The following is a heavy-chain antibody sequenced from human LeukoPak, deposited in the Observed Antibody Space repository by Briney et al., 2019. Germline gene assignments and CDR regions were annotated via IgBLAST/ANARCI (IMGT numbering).Heavy chain of an antibody. D-gene: IGHD6-19*01. CDR1: RNSFTTYW. V-gene: IGHV5-51*01. CDR3: ARHEAVAGGGWFDP. J-gene: IGHJ5*02. Sequence: GESLQISCRGSRNSFTTYWIAWVRPMPGKGLEWMGIIYPGDSDTRYSPSFRGHVTISADNSISTAYLQWSSLKASDTAIYYCARHEAVAGGGWFDPWGQGTLVTVSS. CDR2: IYPGDSDT.